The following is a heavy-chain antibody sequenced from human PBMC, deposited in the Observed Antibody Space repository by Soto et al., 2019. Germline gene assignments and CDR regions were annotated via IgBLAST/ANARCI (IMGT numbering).Heavy chain of an antibody. Sequence: QVQLVQSGAEVKKPGASVKVSCKASGYTFTSYGISLVRQAPGQGLEWMGWISAYNGNTTYAQKLQGRVTMTTDTSTSTAYMELRSLRSDDTAVYYCARRPTQLVRNNWFDPWGQGTLVTVSS. CDR3: ARRPTQLVRNNWFDP. V-gene: IGHV1-18*01. J-gene: IGHJ5*02. CDR1: GYTFTSYG. CDR2: ISAYNGNT. D-gene: IGHD6-13*01.